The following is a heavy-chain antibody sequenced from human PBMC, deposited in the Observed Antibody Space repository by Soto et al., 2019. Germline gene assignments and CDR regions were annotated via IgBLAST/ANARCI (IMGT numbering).Heavy chain of an antibody. V-gene: IGHV3-7*03. CDR1: GFSFPYYW. Sequence: EVQVMESGGGLVQPGGSLRLSCAASGFSFPYYWMNWLRQAPGKGLEWVANINQDGSEKYYVDSVKGRFTISRDNAKNSLYLQMNTLRVEDTAVYYCARGSTYHFSSGYMYYAMDVWGQGTTVTVSS. J-gene: IGHJ6*02. CDR3: ARGSTYHFSSGYMYYAMDV. CDR2: INQDGSEK. D-gene: IGHD3-3*01.